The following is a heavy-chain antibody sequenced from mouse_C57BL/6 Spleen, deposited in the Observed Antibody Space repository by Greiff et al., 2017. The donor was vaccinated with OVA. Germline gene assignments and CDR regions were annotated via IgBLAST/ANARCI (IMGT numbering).Heavy chain of an antibody. CDR2: IDPETGGT. Sequence: QVQLKQSGAELVRPGASVTLSCKASGYTFTGYEMHWVKQTPVHGLEWIGAIDPETGGTAYNQKFKGKAILTADKSSSTAYMELRSLTSEDSAVYYCTRPYYGNYFDYWGQGTTLTVSS. D-gene: IGHD2-10*01. CDR3: TRPYYGNYFDY. J-gene: IGHJ2*01. CDR1: GYTFTGYE. V-gene: IGHV1-15*01.